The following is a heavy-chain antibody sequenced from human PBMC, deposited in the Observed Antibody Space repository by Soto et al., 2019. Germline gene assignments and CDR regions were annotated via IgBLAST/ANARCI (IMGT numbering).Heavy chain of an antibody. CDR1: GCTFSSYA. J-gene: IGHJ6*02. CDR2: ISYDGSNK. D-gene: IGHD3-9*01. V-gene: IGHV3-30-3*01. CDR3: ARGVDGYGMDV. Sequence: QVQLVESGGGVVQPGRSLRLSCAASGCTFSSYAMHWVRQAPGKGLEWVAVISYDGSNKYYADSVKGRFTISRDNSKNTLYLQMNSLRAEDTAVYYCARGVDGYGMDVWGQGTTVTVSS.